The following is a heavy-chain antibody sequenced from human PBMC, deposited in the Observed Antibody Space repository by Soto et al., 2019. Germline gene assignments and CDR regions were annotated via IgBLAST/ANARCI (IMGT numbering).Heavy chain of an antibody. CDR3: ARTPLGWYYGMDV. CDR1: GGSISSGGYY. Sequence: SETLSLTCTVSGGSISSGGYYWSWIRQHPGKGLEWIGYIYYSGSTYYNPSLKSRVTISVDASKNQFSLKLSSVTAADTAVYYCARTPLGWYYGMDVWGQGTTVTVSS. CDR2: IYYSGST. D-gene: IGHD6-19*01. J-gene: IGHJ6*02. V-gene: IGHV4-31*03.